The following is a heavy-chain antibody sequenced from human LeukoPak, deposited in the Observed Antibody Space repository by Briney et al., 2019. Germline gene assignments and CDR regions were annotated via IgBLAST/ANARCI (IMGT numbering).Heavy chain of an antibody. CDR1: GGSISSSSYY. D-gene: IGHD2-15*01. CDR3: ARNFPGVGCSGGSCYDY. J-gene: IGHJ4*02. Sequence: SETLSLTCTVSGGSISSSSYYWGWIRQPPGKGLEWIGSIYYSGSTYYNPSFKSRVTISVDTSKNQFSLKLSSVTAADTAVYFCARNFPGVGCSGGSCYDYWGQGTLVTVSS. V-gene: IGHV4-39*07. CDR2: IYYSGST.